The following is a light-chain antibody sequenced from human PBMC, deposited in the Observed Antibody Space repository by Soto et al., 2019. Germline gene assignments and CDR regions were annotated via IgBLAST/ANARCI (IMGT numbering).Light chain of an antibody. CDR2: EVS. CDR1: SSDVGGYNY. CDR3: SSYAGSNTYV. Sequence: QSALTQPPSASGPPGQSVTISCTGTSSDVGGYNYVSWYQQHPGKAPKLMIYEVSKRPSGVPDRFSGSKSGNTASLTVSGLQAEDEADYYCSSYAGSNTYVFRTGPKVTVL. J-gene: IGLJ1*01. V-gene: IGLV2-8*01.